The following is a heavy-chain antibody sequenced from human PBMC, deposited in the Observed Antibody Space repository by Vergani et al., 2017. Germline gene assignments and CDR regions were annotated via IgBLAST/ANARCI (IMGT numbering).Heavy chain of an antibody. V-gene: IGHV3-48*03. CDR2: ISRSGSTI. CDR1: GFPFSSYE. Sequence: EVQLVASGGGLVQPGGSLTLSCAASGFPFSSYELNWLRPPPGRGLEWVSYISRSGSTIYYADSMKGLFTISRDNALNSLYLQMNSLRAEDTAVSYCAGERYCRSITCLNDYFDYWGQGTLVTVSS. D-gene: IGHD2-2*01. CDR3: AGERYCRSITCLNDYFDY. J-gene: IGHJ4*02.